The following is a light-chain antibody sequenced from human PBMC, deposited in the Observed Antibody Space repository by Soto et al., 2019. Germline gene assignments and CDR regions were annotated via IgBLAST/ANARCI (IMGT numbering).Light chain of an antibody. J-gene: IGLJ1*01. CDR2: EVN. Sequence: QASSVSGSPGQSITISCTGTITDVGGYNYVSWYQHHPGKGPKLIIYEVNNRPSGVSDRFSGSKYGNKASLTISNLEAEDESDYYCGSYTSTDTPFVFGTGTKVTVL. V-gene: IGLV2-14*01. CDR3: GSYTSTDTPFV. CDR1: ITDVGGYNY.